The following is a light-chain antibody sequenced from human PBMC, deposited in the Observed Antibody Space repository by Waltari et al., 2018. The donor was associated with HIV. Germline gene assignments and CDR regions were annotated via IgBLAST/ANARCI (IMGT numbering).Light chain of an antibody. CDR1: SNAVGGLNY. V-gene: IGLV2-14*03. Sequence: HSVLTQPASMSGSLGQSITISCLGSSNAVGGLNYVSWYPQSPDKAPRLVIYDVSNRPSGVSGRFSGSKSGSAASLTISGLQPEDEADYYCCSYSSSGTVLFGGGTRLTVL. J-gene: IGLJ2*01. CDR2: DVS. CDR3: CSYSSSGTVL.